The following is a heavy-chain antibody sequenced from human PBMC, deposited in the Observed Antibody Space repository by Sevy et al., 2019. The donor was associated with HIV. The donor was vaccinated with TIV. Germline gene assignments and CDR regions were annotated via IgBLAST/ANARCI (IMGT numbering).Heavy chain of an antibody. V-gene: IGHV3-23*01. Sequence: GGSLRLSCAASGFTFSSYAMSWVRQAPGKGLEWVSAISGSGGSTYYGDSVKGRFTIARDNSTNTLYLQMNSLRAADTDVYYCAKALYSSSFYYWGQGTLVTVSS. J-gene: IGHJ4*02. CDR1: GFTFSSYA. CDR2: ISGSGGST. CDR3: AKALYSSSFYY. D-gene: IGHD6-6*01.